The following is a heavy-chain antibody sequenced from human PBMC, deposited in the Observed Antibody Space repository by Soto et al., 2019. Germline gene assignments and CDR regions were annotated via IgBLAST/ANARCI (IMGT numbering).Heavy chain of an antibody. CDR2: IYYSGST. Sequence: SETLSLTCTVSGGSISSGDYYWSWIRQPPGKGLEWIGYIYYSGSTYYNPSLKSRVTISVDTSKNQFSLKLSSVTAADTAVYYCARVVDVRLPSWANYFDYWGQGTLVTVSS. J-gene: IGHJ4*02. V-gene: IGHV4-30-4*01. CDR1: GGSISSGDYY. D-gene: IGHD2-15*01. CDR3: ARVVDVRLPSWANYFDY.